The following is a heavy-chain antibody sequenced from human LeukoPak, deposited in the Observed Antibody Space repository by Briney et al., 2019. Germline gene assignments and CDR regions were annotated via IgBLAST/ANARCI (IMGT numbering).Heavy chain of an antibody. CDR2: ISYSGTT. D-gene: IGHD6-13*01. J-gene: IGHJ4*02. CDR3: ARDRGNYFDY. Sequence: PSEALSLTCTVSGGSISSYYWSWIRQPPGKGLEWIGYISYSGTTNYNPSLKSRVTISVAPSKNQFSLKLRSVTAPDTAVYYCARDRGNYFDYWGQGTLVTVSS. V-gene: IGHV4-59*01. CDR1: GGSISSYY.